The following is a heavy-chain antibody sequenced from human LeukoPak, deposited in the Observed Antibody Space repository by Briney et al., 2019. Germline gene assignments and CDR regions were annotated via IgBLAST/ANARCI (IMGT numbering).Heavy chain of an antibody. CDR1: GFTFSSYA. D-gene: IGHD2-2*01. V-gene: IGHV3-30-3*01. Sequence: GGSLRLSCAASGFTFSSYAMHWVRQAPGKGLEWVAVISYDGSNKYYADSVKGRFTISRDNSKNTLYLQMNSLRAEDTAVYYCAKDSHIGVGPAAYFDYWGQGTLVTVSS. CDR3: AKDSHIGVGPAAYFDY. J-gene: IGHJ4*02. CDR2: ISYDGSNK.